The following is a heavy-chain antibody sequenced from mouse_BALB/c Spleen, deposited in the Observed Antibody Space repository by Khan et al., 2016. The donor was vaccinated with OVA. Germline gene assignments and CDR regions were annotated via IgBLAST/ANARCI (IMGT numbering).Heavy chain of an antibody. V-gene: IGHV5-12-2*01. J-gene: IGHJ4*01. D-gene: IGHD1-1*01. CDR2: ISNGGSGI. CDR1: GFTFSSYT. CDR3: ARPSTTEYDYFMDY. Sequence: VQLKQSGGGLVQPGGSLKLSCAASGFTFSSYTMSWVRQTPDKRLEWVAFISNGGSGIYYPDAVKGRFTISRDNAKNTLYLQMSSLKSEATAMYSCARPSTTEYDYFMDYWGQGTSVTVSS.